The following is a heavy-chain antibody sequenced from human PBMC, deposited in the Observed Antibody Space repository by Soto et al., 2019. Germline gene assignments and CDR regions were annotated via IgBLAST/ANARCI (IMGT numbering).Heavy chain of an antibody. V-gene: IGHV3-21*01. Sequence: EVQLVESGGGLVKPGESLRLSCAVSGFTFSSYSMNWVRQAPGKGLEWVSSISSSSSYIYYADSVKGRFTISRDNARNSLYLQMNTLRAEDTAVYYCARERAGVGVGLFWGQGTMVTVSS. CDR1: GFTFSSYS. CDR2: ISSSSSYI. D-gene: IGHD1-26*01. J-gene: IGHJ3*01. CDR3: ARERAGVGVGLF.